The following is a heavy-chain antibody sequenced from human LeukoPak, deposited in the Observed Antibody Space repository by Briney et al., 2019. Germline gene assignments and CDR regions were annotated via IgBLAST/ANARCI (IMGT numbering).Heavy chain of an antibody. CDR1: GFTFRSNA. V-gene: IGHV3-23*01. D-gene: IGHD4-17*01. J-gene: IGHJ5*02. CDR3: ATNYGDYVNWFDP. Sequence: GGSLRLSCAASGFTFRSNAMSWVRQAPGQGLEWVSSISASGSSTWYVDSVKGRFTIYRDNSKNTLSLQMNSLRAEDTALYYCATNYGDYVNWFDPWGQGTQVTVPS. CDR2: ISASGSST.